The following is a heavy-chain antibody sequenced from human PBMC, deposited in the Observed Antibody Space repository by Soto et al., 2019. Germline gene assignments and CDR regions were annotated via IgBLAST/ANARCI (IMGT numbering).Heavy chain of an antibody. CDR2: ISHSGST. V-gene: IGHV4-4*02. Sequence: QVQLQESGPGLVKPSGTLSLTCAVSGGSISSSNWWSWVRQPPGKGLEWIGEISHSGSTNYNPSLQTRVTISVDKSKNQFSLKLSSVTAADTAVYYCARKYCSYTSCPPTLDYWGQGTLVTVSS. CDR3: ARKYCSYTSCPPTLDY. J-gene: IGHJ4*02. D-gene: IGHD2-2*01. CDR1: GGSISSSNW.